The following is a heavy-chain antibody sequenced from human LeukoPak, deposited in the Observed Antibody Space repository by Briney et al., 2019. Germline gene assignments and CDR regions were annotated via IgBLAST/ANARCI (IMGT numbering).Heavy chain of an antibody. CDR1: GFTFSRYA. CDR3: ARAYQQNNNWFDP. V-gene: IGHV3-30-3*01. CDR2: ISHDGSNK. J-gene: IGHJ5*02. D-gene: IGHD6-13*01. Sequence: PGGSLRLSCAASGFTFSRYAIHWVRQAPGKGLDWVSVISHDGSNKYYVDSVKGRFTISRDNAKNTLYLQMNSLRAEDTAVYYCARAYQQNNNWFDPWGQGTLVTVSS.